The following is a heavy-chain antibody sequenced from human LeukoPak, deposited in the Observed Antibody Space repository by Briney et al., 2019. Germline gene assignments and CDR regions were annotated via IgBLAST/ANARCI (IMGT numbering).Heavy chain of an antibody. CDR3: AIDPSVNKWFDP. D-gene: IGHD5/OR15-5a*01. J-gene: IGHJ5*02. V-gene: IGHV4-59*01. CDR1: GGSISSYS. Sequence: KPSETLSLTCTISGGSISSYSWSWIRQPPGKGLEWIGFIYYSGSTNYNPSLKSRVTISVDTSKNHFSLKLSSVTAADTAVYYCAIDPSVNKWFDPWGQGTLVTVSS. CDR2: IYYSGST.